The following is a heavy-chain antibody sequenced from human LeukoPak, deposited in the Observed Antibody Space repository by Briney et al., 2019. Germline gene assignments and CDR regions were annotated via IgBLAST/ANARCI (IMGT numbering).Heavy chain of an antibody. CDR2: IIPILGIA. Sequence: ASVKVSCKASGGTFSSYAISWVRQAPGQGLEWMGRIIPILGIANYAQKFQGRVTITADKSTSTAYMELSSLRSEDTAVCYCARQRGQVAGTIDYWGQGTLVTVSS. V-gene: IGHV1-69*04. CDR3: ARQRGQVAGTIDY. J-gene: IGHJ4*02. D-gene: IGHD6-19*01. CDR1: GGTFSSYA.